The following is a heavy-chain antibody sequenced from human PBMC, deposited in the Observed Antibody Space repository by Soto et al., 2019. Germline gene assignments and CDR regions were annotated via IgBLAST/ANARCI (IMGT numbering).Heavy chain of an antibody. J-gene: IGHJ3*02. Sequence: ASVKVSCKASGYTFTSYDINWVRQATGQGLEWMGWMNPNSGNTGYAQKFQGRVTMTRNTSISTAYMELSSLRSEDTAVYYCATNYYDSSGYPMYAFDIWGQGTMVT. D-gene: IGHD3-22*01. CDR3: ATNYYDSSGYPMYAFDI. CDR1: GYTFTSYD. CDR2: MNPNSGNT. V-gene: IGHV1-8*01.